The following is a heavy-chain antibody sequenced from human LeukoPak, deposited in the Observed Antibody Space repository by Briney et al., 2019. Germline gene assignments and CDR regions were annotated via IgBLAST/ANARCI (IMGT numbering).Heavy chain of an antibody. Sequence: ASVKVSCKASGYTFTGYYMHWVRQAPGQGLEWMGWINPNSGGTNYAQKFQGRVTVTRDTSISTAYMELSRLRSDDTAVYYCARGLRYSGSGGRGKFDPWGQGTLVTVSS. CDR3: ARGLRYSGSGGRGKFDP. CDR1: GYTFTGYY. V-gene: IGHV1-2*02. J-gene: IGHJ5*02. D-gene: IGHD5-12*01. CDR2: INPNSGGT.